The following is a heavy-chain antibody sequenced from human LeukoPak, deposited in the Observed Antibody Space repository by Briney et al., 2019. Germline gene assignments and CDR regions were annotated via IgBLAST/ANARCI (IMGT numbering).Heavy chain of an antibody. CDR1: GFTFSSYS. V-gene: IGHV3-21*01. J-gene: IGHJ4*02. Sequence: PGGSLRLSCAASGFTFSSYSMNWVRKVPGKGLEWVSSISSSSSYIYYADSGKGRFTISRDNAKNSLYLQMNSLRAEDTAVYYCARDTRSFDYWGQGTLVTVSS. CDR2: ISSSSSYI. CDR3: ARDTRSFDY.